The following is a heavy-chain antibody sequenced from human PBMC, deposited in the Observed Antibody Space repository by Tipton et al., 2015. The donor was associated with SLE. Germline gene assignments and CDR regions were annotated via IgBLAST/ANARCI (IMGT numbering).Heavy chain of an antibody. J-gene: IGHJ4*02. CDR3: TREGFYYDSSGYQYPFYFYYFDY. V-gene: IGHV3-49*04. D-gene: IGHD3-22*01. Sequence: SLRLSCTASGFTFGDYAMSWVRQAPGKGLEWVGFIRSKAYGGTTEYAASVKGRFTISRDDSKSIAYLQMNSLKTEDTAVYYCTREGFYYDSSGYQYPFYFYYFDYWGQGTLVTVSS. CDR1: GFTFGDYA. CDR2: IRSKAYGGTT.